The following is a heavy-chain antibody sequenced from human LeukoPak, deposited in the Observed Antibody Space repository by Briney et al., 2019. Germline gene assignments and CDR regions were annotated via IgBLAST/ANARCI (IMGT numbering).Heavy chain of an antibody. J-gene: IGHJ4*02. CDR1: GGSLSGYY. V-gene: IGHV3-7*01. D-gene: IGHD4-17*01. CDR3: AKDYGDYIAY. Sequence: ETLSLTCAVYGGSLSGYYWSWIRQPPGRGLEWVANTKQDGSEKYYVDSVKGRFTISRDNAKNSLYLQMNSLRAEDTAVYYCAKDYGDYIAYWGQGTLVTVSS. CDR2: TKQDGSEK.